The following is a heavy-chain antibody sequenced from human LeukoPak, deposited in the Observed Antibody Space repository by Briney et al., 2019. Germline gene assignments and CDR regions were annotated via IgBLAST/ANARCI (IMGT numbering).Heavy chain of an antibody. Sequence: GASVKVSCKASGYTFTNYGISWVRQAPGQGLEWMGWINAYNGNTNYGKKLQGRVSMTKDTSTNTAYMELRSLSSDDTALYYCAREGSSYCSGDSCYGDAFDIWGQGTMATVSS. D-gene: IGHD2-15*01. V-gene: IGHV1-18*01. CDR3: AREGSSYCSGDSCYGDAFDI. CDR2: INAYNGNT. CDR1: GYTFTNYG. J-gene: IGHJ3*02.